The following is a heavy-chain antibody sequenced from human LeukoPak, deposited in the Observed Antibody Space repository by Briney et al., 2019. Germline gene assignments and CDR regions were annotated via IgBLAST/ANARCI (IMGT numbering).Heavy chain of an antibody. Sequence: ASVKVSCKASGYTFTGYYMHWVRQAPGQGLEWMGWINPNSGGTNYAQKFQGRVTMTRDTSISTAYMELSRLRSDDTAVYYCARDYYYDSSGHDYWGQGTLVTVSS. CDR3: ARDYYYDSSGHDY. CDR2: INPNSGGT. J-gene: IGHJ4*02. CDR1: GYTFTGYY. V-gene: IGHV1-2*02. D-gene: IGHD3-22*01.